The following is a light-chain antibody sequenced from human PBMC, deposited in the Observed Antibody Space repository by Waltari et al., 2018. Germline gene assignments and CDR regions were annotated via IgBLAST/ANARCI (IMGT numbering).Light chain of an antibody. V-gene: IGKV2-28*01. CDR3: QQTYSPPYT. CDR1: QSLLHGNGYNY. CDR2: MGS. J-gene: IGKJ2*01. Sequence: EIVMTQSPLFLPVTPGQPASISCRSSQSLLHGNGYNYLDWYLQKPGQSPHLLIFMGSHRAYGVPDRFSGSGSATDYTLVVSSLHPADVATYFCQQTYSPPYTFGQGTKLEI.